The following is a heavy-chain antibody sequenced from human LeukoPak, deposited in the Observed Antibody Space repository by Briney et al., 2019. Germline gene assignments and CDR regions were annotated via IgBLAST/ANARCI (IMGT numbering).Heavy chain of an antibody. J-gene: IGHJ4*02. V-gene: IGHV3-7*03. CDR3: ARGVTSAWYLRYYFEY. D-gene: IGHD6-13*01. CDR1: GFTFSSYG. CDR2: IKQDGSET. Sequence: GGSLRLSCAASGFTFSSYGMHWVRQAPGKGLGWVANIKQDGSETYYVDSVEGRFTISRDNAKNSLFLQMNSLRADDTALYYCARGVTSAWYLRYYFEYWGQGILVTVSS.